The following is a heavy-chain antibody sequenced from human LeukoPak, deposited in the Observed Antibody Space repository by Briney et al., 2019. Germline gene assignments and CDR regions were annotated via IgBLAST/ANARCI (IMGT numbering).Heavy chain of an antibody. CDR3: ASIAVAGTLG. J-gene: IGHJ4*02. CDR2: RSIYNGNT. V-gene: IGHV1-18*01. CDR1: GYDFINYG. Sequence: ASVKVSCKASGYDFINYGISWVRQAPGQGLEWMGWRSIYNGNTDYKLQGRVTMTTDTSTSTAYMELRSLRSDDTAVYYCASIAVAGTLGWGQGTLVTVSS. D-gene: IGHD6-19*01.